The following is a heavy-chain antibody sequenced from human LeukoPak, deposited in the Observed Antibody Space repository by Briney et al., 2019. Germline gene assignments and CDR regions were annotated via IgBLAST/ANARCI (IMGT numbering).Heavy chain of an antibody. V-gene: IGHV3-23*01. J-gene: IGHJ4*02. CDR1: GLTFSNYA. D-gene: IGHD5-18*01. CDR2: ISDSGGRT. CDR3: AKRLGYDYGYYDY. Sequence: GGSLRLSCTLSGLTFSNYAMSWVRRAPGRGLEWVSVISDSGGRTNYADSVKGRFTISRDNSRNTLFLQLSSLRDDDTAIYYCAKRLGYDYGYYDYWGQGALVTVTS.